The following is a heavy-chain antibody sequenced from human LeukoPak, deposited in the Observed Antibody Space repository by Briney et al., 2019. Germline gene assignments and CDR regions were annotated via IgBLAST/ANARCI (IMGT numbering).Heavy chain of an antibody. CDR3: ARAHGYCSSTSCYFDY. CDR2: ISSSSSYI. CDR1: GFTFSSYS. J-gene: IGHJ4*02. V-gene: IGHV3-21*01. Sequence: PGGSLRLSCAASGFTFSSYSMNLVRQAPGKGLEWVSSISSSSSYIYYAHSVKGRFTISRDNAKNSLYLQMNSLRAEDTAVYYCARAHGYCSSTSCYFDYWGQGTLVTVSS. D-gene: IGHD2-2*03.